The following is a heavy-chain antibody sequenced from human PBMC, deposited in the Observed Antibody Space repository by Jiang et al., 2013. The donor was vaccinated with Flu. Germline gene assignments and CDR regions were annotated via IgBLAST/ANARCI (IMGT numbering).Heavy chain of an antibody. D-gene: IGHD1-14*01. J-gene: IGHJ4*02. V-gene: IGHV4-39*01. Sequence: GLVKPSETLSLTCTVSGGSISSSSYYWAWIRPAPTGRGWSGLGVSFIVGTTFYNPSLKSRISISVDTSENQFSLKLRSVTAADTGIYYCARRVRVTTIDYWGQGTLVTVSS. CDR3: ARRVRVTTIDY. CDR2: SFIVGTT. CDR1: GGSISSSSYY.